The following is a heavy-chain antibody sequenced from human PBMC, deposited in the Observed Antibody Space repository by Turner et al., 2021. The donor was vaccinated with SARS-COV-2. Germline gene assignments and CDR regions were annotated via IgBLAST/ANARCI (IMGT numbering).Heavy chain of an antibody. V-gene: IGHV3-23*01. D-gene: IGHD6-19*01. CDR1: GFTFSSYA. CDR3: AKGPMYSSGWTDG. CDR2: ISGSGGST. J-gene: IGHJ4*02. Sequence: EVQVLESGGGLVQPGWSLRLSCAAYGFTFSSYAMSWVRQAPGKGLDWVSAISGSGGSTYYADSVKGRFTISRDNSKNTLYLQMNSLRAEDTAVYYCAKGPMYSSGWTDGWGQGTLVTVSS.